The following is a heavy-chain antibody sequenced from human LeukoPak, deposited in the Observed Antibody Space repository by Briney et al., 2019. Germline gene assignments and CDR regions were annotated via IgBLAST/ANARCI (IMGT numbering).Heavy chain of an antibody. Sequence: GGSLRLSCTASGFTFGDYAMSWVRQVPGKGLEWVGFIRSKAYGGTTEYAASVKGRFTISRDDSKSIAYLQMNSLKTEDTAAYYCTRDLSYYGSGSYRWGQGTLVTVSS. CDR3: TRDLSYYGSGSYR. CDR1: GFTFGDYA. J-gene: IGHJ4*02. D-gene: IGHD3-10*01. CDR2: IRSKAYGGTT. V-gene: IGHV3-49*04.